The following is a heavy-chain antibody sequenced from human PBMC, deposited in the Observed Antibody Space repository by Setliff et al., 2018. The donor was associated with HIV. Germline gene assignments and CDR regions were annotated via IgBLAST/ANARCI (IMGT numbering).Heavy chain of an antibody. D-gene: IGHD6-13*01. Sequence: SETLSLTCSVSGGSINRGTYYWTWIRQSAGKGLEWIGHIYITGDTDYNPSLKSRVTISVDTSKNQFSLTLTSVTATDTAVYYCARVDSSSWYDGRFDPWGQGTLVTVSS. V-gene: IGHV4-61*09. CDR3: ARVDSSSWYDGRFDP. J-gene: IGHJ5*02. CDR2: IYITGDT. CDR1: GGSINRGTYY.